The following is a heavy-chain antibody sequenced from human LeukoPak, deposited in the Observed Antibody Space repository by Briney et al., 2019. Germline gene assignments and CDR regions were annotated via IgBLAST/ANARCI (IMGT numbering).Heavy chain of an antibody. J-gene: IGHJ4*02. CDR1: GFTFSSYG. CDR3: AKPFYDILTGYTYHYFDY. CDR2: ISYDGSNK. V-gene: IGHV3-30*18. Sequence: GGSLRLSCAASGFTFSSYGMHWVRQTPGKGLEWVAVISYDGSNKYYADSVKGRFTISRDNSKNTLYLQMNSLRAEDTAVYYCAKPFYDILTGYTYHYFDYWGQGTLVTVSS. D-gene: IGHD3-9*01.